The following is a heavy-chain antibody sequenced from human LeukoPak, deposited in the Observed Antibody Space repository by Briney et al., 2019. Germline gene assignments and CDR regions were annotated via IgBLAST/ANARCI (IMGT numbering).Heavy chain of an antibody. D-gene: IGHD3-10*02. V-gene: IGHV3-30*04. CDR3: ARDGSYITMLYYFDY. Sequence: GGSLRLSCAASGFTFSSYAMHWVRQAPGKGLEWVAVMSYDGSNKYYADSVKGRFTISRDNSKNTLYLQMNSLRAEDTAVYYCARDGSYITMLYYFDYWGQGTLVTVSS. CDR2: MSYDGSNK. J-gene: IGHJ4*02. CDR1: GFTFSSYA.